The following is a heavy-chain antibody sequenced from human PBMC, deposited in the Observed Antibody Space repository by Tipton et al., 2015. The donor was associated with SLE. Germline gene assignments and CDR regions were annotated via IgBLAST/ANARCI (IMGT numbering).Heavy chain of an antibody. V-gene: IGHV1-8*02. CDR2: MNPNSGNT. J-gene: IGHJ4*02. CDR3: VRGLGYFDWSTRNY. Sequence: QVQLVQSGAEVKKPGASVKVSCKASGYTFTSYDINWVRQAPGQGLEWMGWMNPNSGNTDYAQKFQGRVTMTRSTSISTAFMELNNLRSEDTAVYYCVRGLGYFDWSTRNYWGQGTLVNVSS. CDR1: GYTFTSYD. D-gene: IGHD3-9*01.